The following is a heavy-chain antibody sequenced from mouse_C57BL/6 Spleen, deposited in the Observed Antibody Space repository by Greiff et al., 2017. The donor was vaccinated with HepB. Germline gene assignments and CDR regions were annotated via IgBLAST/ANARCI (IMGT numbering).Heavy chain of an antibody. CDR2: INPNNGGT. Sequence: EVQLQQSGPELVKPGASVKISCKASGYTFTDYYMNWVKQSHGKSLEWIGDINPNNGGTSYNQKFKGKATLTVDTSSITAYMELRSLTSEDSAVYYCARWGFDYYGSSYYAMDYWGQGTSVTVSS. J-gene: IGHJ4*01. CDR3: ARWGFDYYGSSYYAMDY. D-gene: IGHD1-1*01. CDR1: GYTFTDYY. V-gene: IGHV1-26*01.